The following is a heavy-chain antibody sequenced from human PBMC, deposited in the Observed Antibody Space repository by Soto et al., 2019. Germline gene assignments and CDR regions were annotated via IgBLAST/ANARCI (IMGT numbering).Heavy chain of an antibody. Sequence: GGSLRLSCAASGVTFSSYAMSWVRQAPGKGLEWVSAISGSGGSTYYADSVKGRFTISRDNSKNTLYLQMNSLRAEDTAVYYCAKDHDILTGPIRGYYFDYWGQGTLVTVSS. CDR2: ISGSGGST. CDR3: AKDHDILTGPIRGYYFDY. J-gene: IGHJ4*02. CDR1: GVTFSSYA. D-gene: IGHD3-9*01. V-gene: IGHV3-23*01.